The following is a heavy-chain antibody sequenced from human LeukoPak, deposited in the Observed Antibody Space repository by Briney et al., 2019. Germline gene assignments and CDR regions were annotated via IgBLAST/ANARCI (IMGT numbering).Heavy chain of an antibody. CDR2: IRYDGSNK. CDR1: GFTFSSYG. J-gene: IGHJ5*02. D-gene: IGHD5-18*01. CDR3: AKDRGYSPCPYT. V-gene: IGHV3-30*02. Sequence: GGSLRLSCAASGFTFSSYGMHWFRQAPGKGLEWVAYIRYDGSNKYYADSVKGRFTISRDNSKITLYLQMNSLRAEDTAVYYCAKDRGYSPCPYTWGQGTLVTVSS.